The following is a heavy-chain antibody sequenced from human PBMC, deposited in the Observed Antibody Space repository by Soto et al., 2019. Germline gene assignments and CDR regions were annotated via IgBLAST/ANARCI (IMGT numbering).Heavy chain of an antibody. CDR1: GGSISSGGYY. D-gene: IGHD2-2*01. CDR3: ARVEASRILHPDY. J-gene: IGHJ4*02. Sequence: SETLSLICTVSGGSISSGGYYWSWIRQHPGKGLEWIGYIYYSGSTYYNPSLKSRVTISVDTSKNQFSLKLSSVTAADTAVYYCARVEASRILHPDYWGQGTLVTVSS. CDR2: IYYSGST. V-gene: IGHV4-31*03.